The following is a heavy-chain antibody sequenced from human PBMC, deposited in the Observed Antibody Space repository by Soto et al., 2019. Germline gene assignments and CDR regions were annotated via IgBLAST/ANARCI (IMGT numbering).Heavy chain of an antibody. J-gene: IGHJ4*02. V-gene: IGHV4-59*08. D-gene: IGHD2-2*01. Sequence: SETLSLTCTVSGGSISSYYWSWIRQPPGKGLEWIGYIYYSGSTNYNPSLKSRVTISVDTSKNQFSLKLSSVTAADTAVYYCARHSPGYCSSTSCSRGDFDYWGQGTLVTVSS. CDR3: ARHSPGYCSSTSCSRGDFDY. CDR1: GGSISSYY. CDR2: IYYSGST.